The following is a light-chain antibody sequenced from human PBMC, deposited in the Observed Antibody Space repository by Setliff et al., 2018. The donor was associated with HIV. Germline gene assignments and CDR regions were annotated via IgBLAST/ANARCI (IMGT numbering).Light chain of an antibody. V-gene: IGLV1-44*01. CDR3: AAWDDTVNGYV. CDR2: SNI. J-gene: IGLJ1*01. CDR1: HSNIGTNT. Sequence: SALTQPPSASGTPGQRVTISCSGSHSNIGTNTVTWYQQLPGTAPKLLIYSNIQQPSGVPDRFSGSKSGSSASLAISGLQSEDEADYYCAAWDDTVNGYVFGTGTKVTVL.